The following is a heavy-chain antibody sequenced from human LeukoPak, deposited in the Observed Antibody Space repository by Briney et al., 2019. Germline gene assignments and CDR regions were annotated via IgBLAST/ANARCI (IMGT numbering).Heavy chain of an antibody. D-gene: IGHD6-19*01. J-gene: IGHJ5*02. CDR3: ARRGYSSGWYPPNWFDP. V-gene: IGHV4-59*08. CDR1: GGSISSYY. Sequence: PSETLSLTCTVSGGSISSYYWSWIRQPPGKGLEWIGYIYYSGSTNYNPSLKSRVTISVDTSKNQFSLKLSSVTAADTAVYYCARRGYSSGWYPPNWFDPWGQGTLVTVSS. CDR2: IYYSGST.